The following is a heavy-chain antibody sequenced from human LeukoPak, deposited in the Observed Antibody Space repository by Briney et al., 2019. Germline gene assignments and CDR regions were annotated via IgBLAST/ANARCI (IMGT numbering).Heavy chain of an antibody. CDR3: TRVQAGRSGHMDV. D-gene: IGHD2-8*02. Sequence: GGSLRLSCAASGFSLSGYWMHWVRQAPGKGLVWVSRISPDGSDTTYADSVRGRFTVSRDNSKNTLYLQMNSLRDEDAAVYQCTRVQAGRSGHMDVWGRGTTVTVSS. CDR2: ISPDGSDT. J-gene: IGHJ6*02. CDR1: GFSLSGYW. V-gene: IGHV3-74*01.